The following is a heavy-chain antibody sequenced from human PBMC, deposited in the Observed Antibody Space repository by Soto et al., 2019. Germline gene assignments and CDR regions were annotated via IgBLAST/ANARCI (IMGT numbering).Heavy chain of an antibody. Sequence: PGGSLRLSCTASGFTFGDYAMSWFRQAPGKGLEWVGFIRSKAYGGTTEYAASVKGRFTISRDDSKSIAYLQMNSLKAEVTAVYYCTRDIAAAGIYYYYYGMDVWGQGTTVTVSS. CDR1: GFTFGDYA. V-gene: IGHV3-49*03. CDR3: TRDIAAAGIYYYYYGMDV. D-gene: IGHD6-13*01. J-gene: IGHJ6*02. CDR2: IRSKAYGGTT.